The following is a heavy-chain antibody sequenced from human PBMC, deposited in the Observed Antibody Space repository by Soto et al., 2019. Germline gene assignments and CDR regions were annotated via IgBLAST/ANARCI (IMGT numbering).Heavy chain of an antibody. CDR3: ARDRDYYDSSGYYPSYYYYGMDV. J-gene: IGHJ6*02. CDR2: INPSGGST. Sequence: GASVKVSCKASGYTFTSYYMHWVRQAPGQGLEWMGIINPSGGSTSYAQKFQGSVTMTRDTSTSTVYMELSSLRSEDTAVYYCARDRDYYDSSGYYPSYYYYGMDVWGQGTTVTVSS. V-gene: IGHV1-46*01. CDR1: GYTFTSYY. D-gene: IGHD3-22*01.